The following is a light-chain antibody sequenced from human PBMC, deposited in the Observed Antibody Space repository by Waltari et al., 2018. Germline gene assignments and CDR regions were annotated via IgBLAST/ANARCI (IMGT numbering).Light chain of an antibody. Sequence: EIVLTHSPGTLSLSPGDRATLSCRASQSVDIRYLAWYQQKPGQAPRLLIYGASSRDTGIPERFSGSGSGTEFTLTISRLEPEDFAVYYCQQSGSSPRTFGQGTKVEI. J-gene: IGKJ1*01. CDR3: QQSGSSPRT. CDR2: GAS. CDR1: QSVDIRY. V-gene: IGKV3-20*01.